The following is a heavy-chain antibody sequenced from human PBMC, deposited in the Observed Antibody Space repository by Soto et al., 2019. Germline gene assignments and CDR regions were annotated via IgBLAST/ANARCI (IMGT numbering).Heavy chain of an antibody. CDR2: ISGSGDNT. Sequence: GGSLRLSCAASGFTFSNYVMSWVRQAPGKGLEWVSSISGSGDNTYYADSVKGRFTISRDNSKNTLYLQMNSLRAEDTAVYYCARGPKGAGPEYYFDYWGQGTLVTVSS. J-gene: IGHJ4*02. CDR1: GFTFSNYV. D-gene: IGHD1-26*01. CDR3: ARGPKGAGPEYYFDY. V-gene: IGHV3-23*01.